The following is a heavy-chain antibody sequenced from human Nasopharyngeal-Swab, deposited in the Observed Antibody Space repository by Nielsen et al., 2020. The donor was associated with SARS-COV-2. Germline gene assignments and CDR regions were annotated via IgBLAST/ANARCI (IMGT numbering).Heavy chain of an antibody. J-gene: IGHJ2*01. V-gene: IGHV4-59*01. CDR2: IYYSGST. D-gene: IGHD3-22*01. Sequence: GSLRLSCAVYGGSFSGYYWSWIRQPPGKGLEWIGYIYYSGSTNYNPSLKSRVTISVDTSKNQFSLKLSSVTAADTAVYYCARSPSPHITMIVVVTHWYFDLWGRGTLVTVSS. CDR3: ARSPSPHITMIVVVTHWYFDL. CDR1: GGSFSGYY.